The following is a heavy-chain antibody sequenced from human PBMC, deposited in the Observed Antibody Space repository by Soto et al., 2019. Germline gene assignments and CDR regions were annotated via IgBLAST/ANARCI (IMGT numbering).Heavy chain of an antibody. CDR2: IYYSGYT. V-gene: IGHV4-59*01. D-gene: IGHD2-15*01. Sequence: SETLSLTCTVSGGSISSYYWSLIRPPPGKGLEWIGYIYYSGYTNYNPSLKSRVATSVDTSKNQFSLKLSSVTAADTAVYYCARLSCTGGSCYSDYYMDVWGKGTTVTVSS. CDR1: GGSISSYY. J-gene: IGHJ6*03. CDR3: ARLSCTGGSCYSDYYMDV.